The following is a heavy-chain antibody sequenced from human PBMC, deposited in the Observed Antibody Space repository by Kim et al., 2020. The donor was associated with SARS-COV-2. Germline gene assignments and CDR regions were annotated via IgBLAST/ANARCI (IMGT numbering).Heavy chain of an antibody. V-gene: IGHV3-21*01. D-gene: IGHD1-26*01. J-gene: IGHJ2*01. CDR3: SRVVIVGAAAYWYFDL. Sequence: SVKGRFTISRDKDKNSLYLQMNSLRAEDTDVYYCSRVVIVGAAAYWYFDLWGRGTLVTVSS.